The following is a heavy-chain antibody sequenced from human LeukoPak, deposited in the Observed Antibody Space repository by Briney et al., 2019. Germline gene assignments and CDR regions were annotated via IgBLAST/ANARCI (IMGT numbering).Heavy chain of an antibody. D-gene: IGHD3-16*01. CDR2: IYYSGST. V-gene: IGHV4-59*01. J-gene: IGHJ4*02. Sequence: SETLSLTCTVSGGSISSYYWSWMRQPPGKGLEWIGYIYYSGSTNYNPSLKSRVTISVDTSKNQFSLKLSSVTAADTAVYYCARDNLGFDYWGQGTLVTVSS. CDR1: GGSISSYY. CDR3: ARDNLGFDY.